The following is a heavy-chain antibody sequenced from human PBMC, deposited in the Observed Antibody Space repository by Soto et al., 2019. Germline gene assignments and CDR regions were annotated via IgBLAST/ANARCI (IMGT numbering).Heavy chain of an antibody. CDR2: IWYDGSNK. Sequence: QVQLVESGGGVVQPGRSLRLSCAASGFTFSSYGMHWVRQAPGKGLEWVAVIWYDGSNKYYADSVKGRFTISRDNSKNALYLQMNSRRAEDTAVYYCARDCQPPGIAVAGMFDPWGQGTLVTVSS. J-gene: IGHJ5*02. D-gene: IGHD6-19*01. CDR3: ARDCQPPGIAVAGMFDP. CDR1: GFTFSSYG. V-gene: IGHV3-33*01.